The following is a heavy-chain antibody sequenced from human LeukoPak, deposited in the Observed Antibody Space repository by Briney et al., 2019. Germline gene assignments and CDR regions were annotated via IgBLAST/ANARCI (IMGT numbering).Heavy chain of an antibody. CDR2: ISSSSNYT. CDR1: GFTFSSYS. CDR3: ARGQADFDY. J-gene: IGHJ4*02. Sequence: GGSLRLSCAASGFTFSSYSMNWVRQAPGKGLEWVSYISSSSNYTNYADSVKGRFTISRDNAKNTLYLQMNSLRAEDTAVYYCARGQADFDYWGQGTLVTVSS. V-gene: IGHV3-21*05.